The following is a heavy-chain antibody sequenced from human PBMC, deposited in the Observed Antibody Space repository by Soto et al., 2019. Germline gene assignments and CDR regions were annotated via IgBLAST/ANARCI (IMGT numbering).Heavy chain of an antibody. D-gene: IGHD2-21*02. J-gene: IGHJ4*02. CDR3: ARYHPFGDSYYYFDY. V-gene: IGHV4-31*03. CDR1: GDSIRSGGYD. Sequence: QVQLQESGPGLVQTSQTLSLTCSVSGDSIRSGGYDWSWIRHHPGRGLEWIGYVYYSGSTYYTPSLKSRVSISVDTSQNQFSLKLSSVTAADTAVYYCARYHPFGDSYYYFDYWGQGTLVTVSS. CDR2: VYYSGST.